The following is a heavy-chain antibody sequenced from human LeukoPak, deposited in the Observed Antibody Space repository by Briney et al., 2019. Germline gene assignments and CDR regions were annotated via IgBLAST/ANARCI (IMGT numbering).Heavy chain of an antibody. CDR3: TRDATYYLRYGYFDS. Sequence: SVKVSCKASGGTFSSYAISWVRQAPGQGLEWMGRIIPILGIANYAQKFQGRVTITADKSTSTAYMELSSLRSEDTAVYYCTRDATYYLRYGYFDSWGQGTLVTVSS. J-gene: IGHJ4*02. CDR1: GGTFSSYA. D-gene: IGHD2/OR15-2a*01. V-gene: IGHV1-69*04. CDR2: IIPILGIA.